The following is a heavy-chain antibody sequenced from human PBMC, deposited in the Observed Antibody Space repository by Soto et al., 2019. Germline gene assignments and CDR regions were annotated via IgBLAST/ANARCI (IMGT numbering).Heavy chain of an antibody. J-gene: IGHJ6*02. V-gene: IGHV3-48*02. Sequence: GGSLRLSCAASGFTFSSYSMNWVRQAPGKGLEWVSYISSSSSTIYYADSVKGRFTISRDNAKNSLYLQMNSLRDEDTAVYYCARNGYCSGGTCYSAVEYYYYGMDVWGQGTTVTVSS. CDR1: GFTFSSYS. CDR2: ISSSSSTI. D-gene: IGHD2-15*01. CDR3: ARNGYCSGGTCYSAVEYYYYGMDV.